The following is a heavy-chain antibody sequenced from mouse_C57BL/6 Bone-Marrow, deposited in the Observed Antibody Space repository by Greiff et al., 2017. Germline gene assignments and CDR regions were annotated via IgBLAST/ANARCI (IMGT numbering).Heavy chain of an antibody. Sequence: EVQLVESGGDLVKPGGSLKLSCAASGFTFSSYGMSWVRQTPDKRLEWVATISTGSSCTYYPDNVKGRFTFSRDNATNTLYMQMSSLKSEDTAMXYCAGHIYDGYYGYYYARDYWGQGTSVTVSS. J-gene: IGHJ4*01. CDR2: ISTGSSCT. V-gene: IGHV5-6*01. D-gene: IGHD2-3*01. CDR3: AGHIYDGYYGYYYARDY. CDR1: GFTFSSYG.